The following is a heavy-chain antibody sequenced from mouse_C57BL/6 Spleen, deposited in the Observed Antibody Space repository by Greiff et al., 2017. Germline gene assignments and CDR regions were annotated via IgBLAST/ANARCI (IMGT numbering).Heavy chain of an antibody. V-gene: IGHV8-8*01. CDR1: GFSLSTFGMG. Sequence: LQQSGPGILQPSQTLSLTCSFSGFSLSTFGMGVGRIRQPSGKGLEWLAHIWWDDDKYYNPALKSRLTISKDTSKNRVFLKIANVDTADTATYYCARIRGDDYDAMDYWGQGTSVTVSS. J-gene: IGHJ4*01. D-gene: IGHD2-13*01. CDR2: IWWDDDK. CDR3: ARIRGDDYDAMDY.